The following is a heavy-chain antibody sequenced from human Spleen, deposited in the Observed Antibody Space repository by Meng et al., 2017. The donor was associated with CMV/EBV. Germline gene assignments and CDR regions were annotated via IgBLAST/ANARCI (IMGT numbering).Heavy chain of an antibody. CDR1: GGSFSGYY. V-gene: IGHV4-34*01. D-gene: IGHD6-19*01. J-gene: IGHJ4*02. CDR2: INHSGST. Sequence: QGEVQEWGAGLLKPSETLSLTCAVYGGSFSGYYWSWIRQPPGKGLEWIGEINHSGSTNYNPSLKSQVTISVDTSKNQFSLKLSSVTAADTAVYYCARGGQWRIRWPTDYWGQGTLVTVSS. CDR3: ARGGQWRIRWPTDY.